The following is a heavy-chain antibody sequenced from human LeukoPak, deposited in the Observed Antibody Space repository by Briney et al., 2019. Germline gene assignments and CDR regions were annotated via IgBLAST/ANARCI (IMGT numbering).Heavy chain of an antibody. J-gene: IGHJ5*02. V-gene: IGHV1-18*01. Sequence: ASVKVSCKASGYTFTNYGITWVRQAPGQGLEWMGWISAYSGNTNYAQKLQGRVTMTTDTSTSTAYMELRSLKSDDTAVYYCARAPLRFYWFDPWGQGTLVTVSS. D-gene: IGHD3-3*01. CDR2: ISAYSGNT. CDR1: GYTFTNYG. CDR3: ARAPLRFYWFDP.